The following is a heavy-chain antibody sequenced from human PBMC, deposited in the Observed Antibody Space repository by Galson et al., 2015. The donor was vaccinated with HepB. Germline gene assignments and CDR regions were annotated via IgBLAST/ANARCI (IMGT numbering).Heavy chain of an antibody. V-gene: IGHV1-18*04. CDR1: GYTFTTYG. CDR3: ALSRDVYNWGH. CDR2: ISAYNGNT. Sequence: SVKVSCKASGYTFTTYGISWVRQAPGQGLEWMGWISAYNGNTNDAQKLQGRVTMTTDTSTTTAYMELRSLRSDDTAVYYCALSRDVYNWGHWGRGTLVTVSS. J-gene: IGHJ4*02. D-gene: IGHD5-24*01.